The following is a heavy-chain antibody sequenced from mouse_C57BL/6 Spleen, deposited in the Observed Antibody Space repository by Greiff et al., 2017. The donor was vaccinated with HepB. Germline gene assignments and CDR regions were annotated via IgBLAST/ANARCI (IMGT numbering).Heavy chain of an antibody. V-gene: IGHV1-18*01. J-gene: IGHJ1*03. CDR3: ARRAVVAHWFFDV. Sequence: EVQLQQSGPELVKPGASVKIPCKASGYTFTDYNMDWVKQSHGKSLEWIGDINPNNGGTIYNQKFKGKATLTVDKSSSTAYMELRSLTSEDTAVYYWARRAVVAHWFFDVLGTGTTVTVSS. CDR1: GYTFTDYN. D-gene: IGHD1-1*01. CDR2: INPNNGGT.